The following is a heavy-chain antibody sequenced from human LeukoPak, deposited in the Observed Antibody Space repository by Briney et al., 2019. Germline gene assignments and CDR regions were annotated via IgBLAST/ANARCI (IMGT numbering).Heavy chain of an antibody. CDR1: GYTFTSYD. D-gene: IGHD3-10*01. V-gene: IGHV1-8*03. Sequence: ASVKVSCKASGYTFTSYDINWVRQATGQGLEWMGWMNPNSGNTGYAQKFQGRATITRNTSISTAYMELSSLRSEDTAVYYCARRSRSGSYADDAFDIWGQGTMVTVSS. J-gene: IGHJ3*02. CDR2: MNPNSGNT. CDR3: ARRSRSGSYADDAFDI.